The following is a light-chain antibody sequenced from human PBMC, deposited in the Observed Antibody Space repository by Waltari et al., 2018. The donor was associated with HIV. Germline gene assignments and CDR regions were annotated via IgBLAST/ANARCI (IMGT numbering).Light chain of an antibody. J-gene: IGKJ5*01. CDR3: QQYKSFSIT. CDR2: KTS. Sequence: DIQMTQSPSTLSVSVGDRVIITCRSSQNVDNWLAWYQQRPGSAPKVLIYKTSTLQTGVPSRFSGSGSGTEFSLTISSLQPDDFATYYCQQYKSFSITFGQGTRLEIK. V-gene: IGKV1-5*03. CDR1: QNVDNW.